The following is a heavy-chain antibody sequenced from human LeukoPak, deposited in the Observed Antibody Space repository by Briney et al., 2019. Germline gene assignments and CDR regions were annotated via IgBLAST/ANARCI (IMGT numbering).Heavy chain of an antibody. Sequence: ASETLSLTCAVSGGSISSSNWWSWVRQPPGKGLEWIGEIYHSGSTNYNPSLKSRVTISVDTSKNQFSLKLSSVTAADTAVYYCARDYYYYGMDVWGRGTTVTVSS. CDR3: ARDYYYYGMDV. J-gene: IGHJ6*02. CDR2: IYHSGST. V-gene: IGHV4-4*02. CDR1: GGSISSSNW.